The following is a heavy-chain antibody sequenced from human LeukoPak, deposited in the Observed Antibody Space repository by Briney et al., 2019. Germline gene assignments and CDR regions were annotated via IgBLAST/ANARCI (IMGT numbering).Heavy chain of an antibody. CDR2: ADHSGDT. CDR1: GGFISRYY. V-gene: IGHV4-59*12. CDR3: ARVYNVDV. J-gene: IGHJ6*04. Sequence: SETLSLTCTVSGGFISRYYWSWIRQPPGKGLEWIGYADHSGDTKHNPSLKSRVTISVDTSKRQISLKLRSVTAADTAVYYCARVYNVDVWGKGTTVTVSS. D-gene: IGHD1-14*01.